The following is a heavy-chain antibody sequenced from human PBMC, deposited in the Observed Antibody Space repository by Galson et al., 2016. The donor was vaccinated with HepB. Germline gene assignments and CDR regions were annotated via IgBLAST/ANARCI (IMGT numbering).Heavy chain of an antibody. CDR3: ARNPDSSTWYMSWYFDL. CDR2: ISSGSSII. D-gene: IGHD6-13*01. CDR1: GFNFNNYT. V-gene: IGHV3-48*02. Sequence: SLRLSCAASGFNFNNYTINWVRQAPGKGLEWISYISSGSSIIYYADSVRGRFTISRDSAKNSVYLQMNSLRDEDTAVYYCARNPDSSTWYMSWYFDLWGRGTLVTASS. J-gene: IGHJ2*01.